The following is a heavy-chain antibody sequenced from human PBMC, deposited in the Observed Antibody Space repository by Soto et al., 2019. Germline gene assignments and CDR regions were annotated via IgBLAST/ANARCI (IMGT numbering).Heavy chain of an antibody. Sequence: QPGGSLRLSCAASGFTFSSYGMHWVRQAPGKGLEWVAVIWYDGSNKYYADSVKGRFTISRDNSKNTLYLQMNSLRAEDTAVYYCARENSIVVAHFDYWGQGTLVTVSS. J-gene: IGHJ4*02. V-gene: IGHV3-33*01. CDR2: IWYDGSNK. CDR1: GFTFSSYG. D-gene: IGHD3-22*01. CDR3: ARENSIVVAHFDY.